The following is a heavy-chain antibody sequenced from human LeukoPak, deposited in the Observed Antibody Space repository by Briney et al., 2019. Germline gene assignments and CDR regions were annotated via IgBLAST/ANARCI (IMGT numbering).Heavy chain of an antibody. CDR2: ISPYNGNT. D-gene: IGHD5-12*01. CDR1: GYSFTSYG. V-gene: IGHV1-18*01. CDR3: ARALRYSGYDQWAYFDY. J-gene: IGHJ4*02. Sequence: ASVKVSCKASGYSFTSYGISWVRQAPGQGLEWMGWISPYNGNTNYAQKLQGRVTMTTDTSTSTAYMELRSLRSDDTAVYCCARALRYSGYDQWAYFDYCGQGTLVTVSS.